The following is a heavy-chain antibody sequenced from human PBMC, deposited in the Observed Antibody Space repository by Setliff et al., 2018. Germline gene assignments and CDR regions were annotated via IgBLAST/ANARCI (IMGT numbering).Heavy chain of an antibody. D-gene: IGHD5-18*01. CDR2: ISSSGSTI. CDR3: ARDHSYGYSLYYYYYYGMDV. V-gene: IGHV3-48*04. Sequence: PGGSLRLSCAASGFTFSSYSMNWVRQAPGKGLEWVSYISSSGSTIYYADSVKGRFTISRDNAKNSLYLQMNSLRAEDTAVYYCARDHSYGYSLYYYYYYGMDVWGQGTTVTVSS. J-gene: IGHJ6*02. CDR1: GFTFSSYS.